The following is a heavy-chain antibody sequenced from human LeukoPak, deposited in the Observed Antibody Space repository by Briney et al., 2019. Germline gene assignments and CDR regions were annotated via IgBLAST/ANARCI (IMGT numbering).Heavy chain of an antibody. V-gene: IGHV1-2*02. CDR1: GYTFTGYH. J-gene: IGHJ5*02. CDR3: ARARRCTSCYVNWFDP. CDR2: INPNSGGT. D-gene: IGHD2-2*01. Sequence: ASVKVSCKASGYTFTGYHMHWVRQAPGQGLEWMGWINPNSGGTNYAQKFQGRVTMTRDTSISTAYMELSRLRSDDTAVYYCARARRCTSCYVNWFDPWGQGTLVTVSS.